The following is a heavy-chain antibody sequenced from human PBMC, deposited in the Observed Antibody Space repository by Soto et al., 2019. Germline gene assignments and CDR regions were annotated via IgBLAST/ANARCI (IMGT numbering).Heavy chain of an antibody. J-gene: IGHJ6*02. Sequence: QVQLVESGGGVVQPGRSLRLSCAASGFTFSSYGMHWVRQAPGKGLEWVAVIWYDGSNKYYADSVKGRFTISRDNSKKTLYLQMNSLRAEDTAVYYCARDVTRDGYCADGMDVWGQGTTVTVSS. CDR3: ARDVTRDGYCADGMDV. D-gene: IGHD5-12*01. CDR1: GFTFSSYG. CDR2: IWYDGSNK. V-gene: IGHV3-33*01.